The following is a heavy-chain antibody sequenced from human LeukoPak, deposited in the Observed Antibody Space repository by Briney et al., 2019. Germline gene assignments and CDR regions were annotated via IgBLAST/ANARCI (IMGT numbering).Heavy chain of an antibody. Sequence: SETLSLTCTVSGYSISSGYYWGWIRQPPGKGLEWIGSIYHSGSTYYNPSPKSRVTISVDTSKNQFSLKLSSVTAADTAVYYCARERSQVPAAIDYYYMDVWGKGTTVTVSS. CDR3: ARERSQVPAAIDYYYMDV. D-gene: IGHD2-2*01. J-gene: IGHJ6*03. CDR2: IYHSGST. V-gene: IGHV4-38-2*02. CDR1: GYSISSGYY.